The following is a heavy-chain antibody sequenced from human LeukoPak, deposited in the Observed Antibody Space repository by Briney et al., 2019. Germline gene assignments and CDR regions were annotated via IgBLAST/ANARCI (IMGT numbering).Heavy chain of an antibody. CDR1: GFTFSSYW. D-gene: IGHD4/OR15-4a*01. J-gene: IGHJ3*02. CDR2: INSDGSST. V-gene: IGHV3-74*01. Sequence: PGGSLRLSCAATGFTFSSYWMHWVRQAPGKGLVWVSRINSDGSSTSYADSVKGRFTISRDNAKNTLYLQMNSLRAEDMALYYRAKADDYSPNSAFDIWGQGTMVTVSS. CDR3: AKADDYSPNSAFDI.